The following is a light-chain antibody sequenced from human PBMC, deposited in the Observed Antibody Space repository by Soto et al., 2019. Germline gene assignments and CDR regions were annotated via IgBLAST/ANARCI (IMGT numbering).Light chain of an antibody. CDR1: QNINNW. Sequence: DIQMTQSPSTLSASVGDRVTFTCRASQNINNWLAWYQQKPGQAPKLLVYKASSLESGVPSSFSGTGSGIEFTLTISSVQPDDFATYFCQQYSSSPITFGQGTRLEIK. V-gene: IGKV1-5*03. J-gene: IGKJ5*01. CDR2: KAS. CDR3: QQYSSSPIT.